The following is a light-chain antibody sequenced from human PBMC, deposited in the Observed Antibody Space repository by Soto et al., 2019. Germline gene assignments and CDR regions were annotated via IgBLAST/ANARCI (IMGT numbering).Light chain of an antibody. CDR1: QSISTY. J-gene: IGKJ5*01. Sequence: DIHMTQSPSSLSASVGNRVKITCRASQSISTYLNWYKKTPGKAPNILSYDASRLQSGVPSRFSGSGGGTDFTLSISSVQPEDFETYFCQQSYMDPITFGQGTRLEIK. V-gene: IGKV1-39*01. CDR3: QQSYMDPIT. CDR2: DAS.